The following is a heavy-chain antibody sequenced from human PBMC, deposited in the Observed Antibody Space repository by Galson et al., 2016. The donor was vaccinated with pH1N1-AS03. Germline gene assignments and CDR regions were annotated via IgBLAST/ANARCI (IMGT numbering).Heavy chain of an antibody. V-gene: IGHV3-53*04. CDR1: GVTIRSNY. D-gene: IGHD4-17*01. Sequence: SLRLSCAASGVTIRSNYMNWVRQAPGKGLERVSVIYSGGSTYYADSVKGRFTISRHNSKNTLFLQMNSLRAEDTAVYYCAKKAVTNWFFDLWGRGTLSLSPQ. J-gene: IGHJ2*01. CDR2: IYSGGST. CDR3: AKKAVTNWFFDL.